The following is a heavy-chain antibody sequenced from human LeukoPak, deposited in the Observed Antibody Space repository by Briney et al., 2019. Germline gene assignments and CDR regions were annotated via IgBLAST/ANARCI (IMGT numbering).Heavy chain of an antibody. Sequence: GGSLRLSCAASGFTFSSYGMHWVRQAPGKGLEWVAVISYDGSNKYYADSVKGRFTISRDNSKNTLYLQMNSLRAEDTAVYYCASRNYYDSSGLLDYWGQGTLVTVSS. V-gene: IGHV3-30*03. D-gene: IGHD3-22*01. CDR1: GFTFSSYG. J-gene: IGHJ4*02. CDR2: ISYDGSNK. CDR3: ASRNYYDSSGLLDY.